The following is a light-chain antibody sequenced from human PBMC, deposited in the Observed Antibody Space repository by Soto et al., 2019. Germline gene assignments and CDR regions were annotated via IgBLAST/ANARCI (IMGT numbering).Light chain of an antibody. J-gene: IGKJ1*01. CDR2: VAS. CDR1: QGIANF. V-gene: IGKV1-27*01. Sequence: DIQMTQSPSSLSASVGDRVTITCRASQGIANFLAWYQQKPGKVPKLLIYVASTLQSGVPSRFSSSGSGTDFTLTISSLQPEDVATYYCQKYNSAPWTFGQGTKVEIK. CDR3: QKYNSAPWT.